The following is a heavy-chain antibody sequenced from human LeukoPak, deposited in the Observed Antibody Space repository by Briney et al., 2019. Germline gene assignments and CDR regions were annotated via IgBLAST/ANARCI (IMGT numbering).Heavy chain of an antibody. CDR1: GGSFSGYY. V-gene: IGHV4-34*01. CDR3: ARRTPYCSSTSCLSRHFDY. Sequence: SGTLSLTCAVYGGSFSGYYWSWIRQPPGKGLEWIGEINHSGSTNYNPSLKSRVTISVDTSKNQFSLKLSSVTAADTAVYYCARRTPYCSSTSCLSRHFDYWGQGTLVTVSS. D-gene: IGHD2-2*01. J-gene: IGHJ4*02. CDR2: INHSGST.